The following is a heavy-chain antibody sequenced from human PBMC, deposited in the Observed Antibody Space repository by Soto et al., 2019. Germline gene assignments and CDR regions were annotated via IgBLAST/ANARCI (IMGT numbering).Heavy chain of an antibody. J-gene: IGHJ6*02. Sequence: PSETLSLTCAVYGGSFSGYYWSWIRQPPGKGLEWIGEINHSGSTNYNPSLKSRVTISVDTSKNQFSLKLSSVTAADTAVYYCARGGLWYYYDSSGYRPSVYYGMGVWGQGTTVTVSS. D-gene: IGHD3-22*01. CDR2: INHSGST. V-gene: IGHV4-34*01. CDR3: ARGGLWYYYDSSGYRPSVYYGMGV. CDR1: GGSFSGYY.